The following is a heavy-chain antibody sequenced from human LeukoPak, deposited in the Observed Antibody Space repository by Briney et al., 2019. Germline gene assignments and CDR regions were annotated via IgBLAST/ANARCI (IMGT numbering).Heavy chain of an antibody. D-gene: IGHD4-17*01. CDR3: ARFGEDGDDRYV. CDR2: IDPKSGVT. J-gene: IGHJ6*04. CDR1: GYTFTGYL. Sequence: GASVKVSCKASGYTFTGYLIHWVRQAPGQGLEWMGWIDPKSGVTNYGQKFQGRVNMTRDTSTTTLNMEMTGLRSDDTAVYFCARFGEDGDDRYVWGKGTTVTVSS. V-gene: IGHV1-2*02.